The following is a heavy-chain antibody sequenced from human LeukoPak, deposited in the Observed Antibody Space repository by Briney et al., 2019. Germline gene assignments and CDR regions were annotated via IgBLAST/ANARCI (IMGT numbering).Heavy chain of an antibody. CDR2: MYYSGSA. Sequence: PSETLSLTCNVSGGSVGSSFYSWGWIRQPPGKGLEWIGSMYYSGSAHYNLSLKSRVTMSVDTSKNQFSLKLSSVTAADTAIYFCASATTYSIDDWGQGTLVTVSS. V-gene: IGHV4-39*01. D-gene: IGHD5-12*01. J-gene: IGHJ4*01. CDR1: GGSVGSSFYS. CDR3: ASATTYSIDD.